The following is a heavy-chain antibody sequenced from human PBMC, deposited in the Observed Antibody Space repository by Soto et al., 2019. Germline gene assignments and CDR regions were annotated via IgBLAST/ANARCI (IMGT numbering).Heavy chain of an antibody. J-gene: IGHJ4*02. D-gene: IGHD6-13*01. V-gene: IGHV3-23*01. CDR3: AKVIAAAGIYYFDY. Sequence: HPGGSLRLSCAASGFTFSSYAMSWVRQAPGKGLEWVSAISGSGGSTYYADSVKGRFTISRDNSKNTLYLQMNSLRAEDTAVYYCAKVIAAAGIYYFDYWGQGTRVTVSS. CDR2: ISGSGGST. CDR1: GFTFSSYA.